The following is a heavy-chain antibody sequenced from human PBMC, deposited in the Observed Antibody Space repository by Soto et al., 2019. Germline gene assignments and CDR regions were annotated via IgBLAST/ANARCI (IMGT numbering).Heavy chain of an antibody. D-gene: IGHD5-12*01. J-gene: IGHJ4*02. CDR1: GFTFGSYG. CDR2: IWYDGSNE. Sequence: QVQLVESGGGVVQPGRSLRLSCAASGFTFGSYGMHWVRQAPGKGLEWVAVIWYDGSNEYYADSVKGRFTISRDNSKNTLSLQMDSLRAGDTAMYYCARVERADGYNFIDYWGQGTLVTVSS. V-gene: IGHV3-33*01. CDR3: ARVERADGYNFIDY.